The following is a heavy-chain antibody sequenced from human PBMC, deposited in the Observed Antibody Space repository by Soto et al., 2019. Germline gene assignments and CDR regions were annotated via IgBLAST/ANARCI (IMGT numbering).Heavy chain of an antibody. CDR1: GYSFTTYG. V-gene: IGHV1-18*01. Sequence: QVQLVQSGGEVKKPGASVKVSCKTSGYSFTTYGISWVRQAPGQGLDWMGWISAYNGNTNYAQKLQDTVTMTTDPSTSTAYMELMSLRSDDTFVYYCAREGPAPYYYYGMDVWGQGSTVTVSS. J-gene: IGHJ6*02. CDR2: ISAYNGNT. CDR3: AREGPAPYYYYGMDV.